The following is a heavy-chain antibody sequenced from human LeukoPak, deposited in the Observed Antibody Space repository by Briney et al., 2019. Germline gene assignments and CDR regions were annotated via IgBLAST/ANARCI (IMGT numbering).Heavy chain of an antibody. Sequence: GGSLRLSCAASGFTFSSYSMNWVRQAPGKGLEWVSYISSSSSTIYYADSVKGRFTISRDNAKNSLYLQMNSLRAEDTAVYYCAREGYDFWSGYYTAHDYWGQGTLVTVSS. V-gene: IGHV3-48*01. D-gene: IGHD3-3*01. J-gene: IGHJ4*02. CDR1: GFTFSSYS. CDR3: AREGYDFWSGYYTAHDY. CDR2: ISSSSSTI.